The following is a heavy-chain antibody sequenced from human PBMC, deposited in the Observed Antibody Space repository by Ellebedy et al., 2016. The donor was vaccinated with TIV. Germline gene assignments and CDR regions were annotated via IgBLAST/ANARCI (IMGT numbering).Heavy chain of an antibody. V-gene: IGHV1-69*04. CDR1: GGTFSRHV. CDR2: IIPILGIA. Sequence: AASVKVSCKASGGTFSRHVISWVRQAPGQGLEWMGRIIPILGIANYAQQFQGRVTITADKSTSTAYMELSRLRSEDTAVYYCAREPSGVGWYDSSWFDPWGQGTLVTVSS. D-gene: IGHD6-19*01. CDR3: AREPSGVGWYDSSWFDP. J-gene: IGHJ5*02.